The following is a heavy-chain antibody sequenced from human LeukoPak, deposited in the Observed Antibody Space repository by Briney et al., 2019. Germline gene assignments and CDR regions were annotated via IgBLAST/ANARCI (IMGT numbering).Heavy chain of an antibody. V-gene: IGHV1-69*04. CDR1: GGTFSSYA. CDR2: IIPIFIIT. J-gene: IGHJ5*02. D-gene: IGHD2-8*01. CDR3: ARQDCTNGVCYWGWLDP. Sequence: SVKASCKASGGTFSSYAISWARHASGQALEWIGRIIPIFIITDYAQKIQGTVTITADKSTSTAYMELSSLRSEDTAVYYCARQDCTNGVCYWGWLDPWRQGTLVTVSS.